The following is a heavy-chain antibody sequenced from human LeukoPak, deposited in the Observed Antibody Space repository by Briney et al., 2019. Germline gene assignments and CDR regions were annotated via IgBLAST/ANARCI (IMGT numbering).Heavy chain of an antibody. CDR1: GFSFTDYW. J-gene: IGHJ4*02. CDR2: INADGKNT. V-gene: IGHV3-74*01. D-gene: IGHD2/OR15-2a*01. CDR3: ARGSTTGWPDYLDY. Sequence: PGGSLRLSCATSGFSFTDYWIHWVRRAPGKGLVWVSRINADGKNTPYADSVKGRFTISRDNAKNTVYLQMNGLRVEDTGVYYCARGSTTGWPDYLDYWGQGILVTVSS.